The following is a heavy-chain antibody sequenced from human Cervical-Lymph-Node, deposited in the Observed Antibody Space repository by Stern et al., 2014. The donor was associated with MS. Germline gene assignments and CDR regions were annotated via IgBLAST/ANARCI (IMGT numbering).Heavy chain of an antibody. CDR2: LYPGDSAT. J-gene: IGHJ4*02. Sequence: QLVQSGAEVKKPGDSLKISCKASGYSFTSYWIGWVRQMPGKGLEWMGILYPGDSATRYSPSFQGQVTISADRSISTAYLQWSSLKASDTAMYYCVRQAPEQTLDYWGQGTLVTVSS. V-gene: IGHV5-51*01. CDR3: VRQAPEQTLDY. D-gene: IGHD1/OR15-1a*01. CDR1: GYSFTSYW.